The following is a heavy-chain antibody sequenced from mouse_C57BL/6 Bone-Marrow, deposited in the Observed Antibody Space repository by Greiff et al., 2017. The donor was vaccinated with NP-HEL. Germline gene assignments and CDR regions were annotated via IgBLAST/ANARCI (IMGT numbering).Heavy chain of an antibody. D-gene: IGHD2-1*01. J-gene: IGHJ3*01. CDR3: ALYGNSFAY. CDR2: IDPSDSYT. V-gene: IGHV1-69*01. Sequence: QVPLQQPGAELVMPGASVKLSCKASGYTFTSYWMHWVKQRPGQGLEWIGEIDPSDSYTNYNQKFKGKSTLTVDKSSITACMQLTSLTSEDSAVYYCALYGNSFAYWGQGTRVTVSA. CDR1: GYTFTSYW.